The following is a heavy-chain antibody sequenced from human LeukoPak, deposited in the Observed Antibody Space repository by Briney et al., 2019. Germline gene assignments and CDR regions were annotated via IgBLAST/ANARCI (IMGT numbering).Heavy chain of an antibody. CDR3: ARVWGAIDY. J-gene: IGHJ4*02. CDR1: GYTFTNYD. CDR2: MNPKSGNT. V-gene: IGHV1-8*01. D-gene: IGHD1-26*01. Sequence: ASVKVSCKTSGYTFTNYDINWVRQATGQGLEWMGWMNPKSGNTGSAQRFQGRVTMTRDTSISTAYMELSSLRSADTAVYYCARVWGAIDYWGQGTLVTVSS.